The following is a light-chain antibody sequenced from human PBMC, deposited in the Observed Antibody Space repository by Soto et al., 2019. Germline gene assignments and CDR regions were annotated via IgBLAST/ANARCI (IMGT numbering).Light chain of an antibody. CDR1: SSNIGSNY. J-gene: IGLJ2*01. V-gene: IGLV1-47*02. CDR2: SNN. Sequence: QSVLTQPPSASGTPGQRVTISCSGSSSNIGSNYVYWYQQLPGTAPKLLIYSNNQRPSGVPDRFSGSKSGTSASLVISGLRSEDEADYYCSSYAGSNMVVFGGGTKLTVL. CDR3: SSYAGSNMVV.